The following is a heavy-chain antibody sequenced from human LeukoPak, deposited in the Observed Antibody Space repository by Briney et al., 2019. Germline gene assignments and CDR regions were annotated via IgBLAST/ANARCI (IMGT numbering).Heavy chain of an antibody. V-gene: IGHV4-4*07. CDR3: ARDSSGNDI. CDR1: GGPTSNYY. Sequence: SETLYLTCTVSGGPTSNYYWSWIRQPAGEGLEWIGRIYTSGSTNYNPSLKSRVTMSVDTSKNQFSLKLNSVTAADTAMYYCARDSSGNDIWGQGTLVTVSS. CDR2: IYTSGST. D-gene: IGHD3-22*01. J-gene: IGHJ3*02.